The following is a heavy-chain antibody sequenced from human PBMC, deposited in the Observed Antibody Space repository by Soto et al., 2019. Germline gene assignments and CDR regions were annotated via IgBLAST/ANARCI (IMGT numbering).Heavy chain of an antibody. Sequence: QVQLVQSGAEVKKPGSSVKVSCKASGGTFSSYAVRWVRQAPGQGLEWMGGIIPIFGTANYAQKFQGRVTITADESTSTPYMELSSLRSEDTAVYYCARGDRYSSSWLYNWFDPWGQGTLVTVSS. CDR2: IIPIFGTA. J-gene: IGHJ5*02. V-gene: IGHV1-69*12. CDR3: ARGDRYSSSWLYNWFDP. D-gene: IGHD6-13*01. CDR1: GGTFSSYA.